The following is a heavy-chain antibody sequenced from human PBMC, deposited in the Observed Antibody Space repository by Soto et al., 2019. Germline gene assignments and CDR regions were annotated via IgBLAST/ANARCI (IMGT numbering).Heavy chain of an antibody. CDR3: AKDLGATVAGGGVFVH. CDR1: GFTFSTYA. D-gene: IGHD6-19*01. Sequence: PGGSLRLSCAASGFTFSTYAMSWVRQAPGKGLDWVSAISGSGGSTYYADSVKGRFTISRDNSRNTLNLQMNSLRAEDTAVYYCAKDLGATVAGGGVFVHWGQGTQVTVSS. V-gene: IGHV3-23*01. J-gene: IGHJ5*02. CDR2: ISGSGGST.